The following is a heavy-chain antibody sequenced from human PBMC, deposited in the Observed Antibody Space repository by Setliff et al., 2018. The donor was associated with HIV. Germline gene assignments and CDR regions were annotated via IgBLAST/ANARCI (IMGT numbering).Heavy chain of an antibody. D-gene: IGHD6-19*01. J-gene: IGHJ4*02. V-gene: IGHV4-39*01. CDR3: ARLRPSVADRSYFDH. CDR1: GYSHSSVSYS. Sequence: PSETLSLTYAVSGYSHSSVSYSWGWIRQPPGKGLEWIGYMYSGGNTYYKPSLKSRVTMSVDSSKNQFALTVNSVTAADTAVYYCARLRPSVADRSYFDHWGQGTLVTVSS. CDR2: MYSGGNT.